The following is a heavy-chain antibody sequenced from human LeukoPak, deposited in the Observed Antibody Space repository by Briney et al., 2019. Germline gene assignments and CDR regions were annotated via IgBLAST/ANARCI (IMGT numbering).Heavy chain of an antibody. D-gene: IGHD2-2*02. CDR3: TRQIPPPDY. CDR1: GFTFSSYA. J-gene: IGHJ4*02. Sequence: GGSLRLSCAASGFTFSSYAMSWVRQAPGKGLEWVAVIKGDGSDKYYVDSVKGRFTISRDNAKNSLYLQMNSLKAEDTAIYYCTRQIPPPDYWGQGTLVTVSS. V-gene: IGHV3-7*01. CDR2: IKGDGSDK.